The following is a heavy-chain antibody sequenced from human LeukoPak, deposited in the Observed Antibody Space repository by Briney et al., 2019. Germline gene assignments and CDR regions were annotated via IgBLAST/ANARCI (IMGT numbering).Heavy chain of an antibody. V-gene: IGHV3-23*01. CDR3: AKQGGYGYYYYMDV. CDR1: GFTFSIYA. J-gene: IGHJ6*03. Sequence: PGGSLRLSCAASGFTFSIYAMSWVRQAPGKGLEWVSGISGSGDNTYYADSVKGRFTISRDNSKNTLYLQMNSLRAEDTAVYYCAKQGGYGYYYYMDVWGKGTTVTVSS. D-gene: IGHD5-18*01. CDR2: ISGSGDNT.